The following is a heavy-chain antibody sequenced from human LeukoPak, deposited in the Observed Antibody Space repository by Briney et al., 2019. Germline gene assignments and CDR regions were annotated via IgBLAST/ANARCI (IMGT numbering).Heavy chain of an antibody. D-gene: IGHD2-2*01. CDR1: GFTFGDYA. CDR2: IQAKAYGGAT. CDR3: PRAPHRRCRSSGSFLAY. V-gene: IGHV3-49*04. J-gene: IGHJ4*02. Sequence: GGSLRLSCSTSGFTFGDYAMSWVRQAPGKGLEWVGFIQAKAYGGATKYAASVNGRFSISRDDSQSIATLQMHDLKTGVTALYYCPRAPHRRCRSSGSFLAYWGQGTLVTVSS.